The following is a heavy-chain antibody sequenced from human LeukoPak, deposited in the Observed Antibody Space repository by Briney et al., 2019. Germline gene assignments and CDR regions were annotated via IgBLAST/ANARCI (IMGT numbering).Heavy chain of an antibody. Sequence: GESLKISCKASGYAFTGDWIGWARQMPGKGLEWMGIIYPGDSDTKYNAPFQGQVTISADKSISTAYLQWGSLKASDTATYYCARPALYCSSTVCPPYMDVWGKGTTVTVPS. CDR1: GYAFTGDW. CDR2: IYPGDSDT. D-gene: IGHD2-2*01. V-gene: IGHV5-51*01. CDR3: ARPALYCSSTVCPPYMDV. J-gene: IGHJ6*03.